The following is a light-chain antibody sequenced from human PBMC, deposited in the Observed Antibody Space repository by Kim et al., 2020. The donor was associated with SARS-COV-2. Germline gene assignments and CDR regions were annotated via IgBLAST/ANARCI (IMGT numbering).Light chain of an antibody. CDR1: QSVTNS. CDR2: GAS. Sequence: EIVLTQSPDILSLSPGERATLSCRASQSVTNSLGWYQQKSGQPPRLLIYGASNRAAGIPARFSGSGYGTDFSLTISSLEPEDFAVYYCQQHSEWPVTFGGGTKVDIK. CDR3: QQHSEWPVT. J-gene: IGKJ4*01. V-gene: IGKV3-11*01.